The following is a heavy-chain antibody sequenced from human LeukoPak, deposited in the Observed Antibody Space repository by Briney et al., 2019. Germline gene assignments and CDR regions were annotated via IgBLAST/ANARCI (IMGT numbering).Heavy chain of an antibody. J-gene: IGHJ5*02. CDR1: GYTFTDYY. CDR3: ARGGYSSLGCAP. CDR2: INPNRGGT. V-gene: IGHV1-2*02. Sequence: AASVTVSCTASGYTFTDYYMHWVRQAPGQGLEWMGWINPNRGGTNYAQNIPGRATMTRDTSISTAYMELRRLRSDDTAVYYCARGGYSSLGCAPWGEGTLVTVSS. D-gene: IGHD6-13*01.